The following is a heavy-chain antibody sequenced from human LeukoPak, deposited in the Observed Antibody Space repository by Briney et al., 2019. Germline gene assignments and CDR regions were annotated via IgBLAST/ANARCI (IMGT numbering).Heavy chain of an antibody. D-gene: IGHD6-13*01. J-gene: IGHJ3*02. CDR2: IIPILGIA. Sequence: GASVKVSCKASGGTFSSYAISWVRQAPGQGLEWMGGIIPILGIANYAQKFQGRVTITADKSTSTAYMELSSLRSEDTAVYYCARPRIAAGNYDAFDIWGQGTMVTVSS. CDR1: GGTFSSYA. CDR3: ARPRIAAGNYDAFDI. V-gene: IGHV1-69*10.